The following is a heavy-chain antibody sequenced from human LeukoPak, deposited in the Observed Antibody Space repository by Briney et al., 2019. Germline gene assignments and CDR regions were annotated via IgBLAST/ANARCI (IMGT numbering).Heavy chain of an antibody. D-gene: IGHD3-10*01. CDR3: ARLQVGSGTYYYYYYMDV. J-gene: IGHJ6*03. CDR2: INHSGST. V-gene: IGHV4-34*01. Sequence: PSETLSLTCAVYGGSFSGYYWSWIRQPPGKGLEWIGEINHSGSTNYNPSLKSRVTISVDTSKNQFSLKLSSVTAADTAVYYCARLQVGSGTYYYYYYMDVWGKGTTVTISS. CDR1: GGSFSGYY.